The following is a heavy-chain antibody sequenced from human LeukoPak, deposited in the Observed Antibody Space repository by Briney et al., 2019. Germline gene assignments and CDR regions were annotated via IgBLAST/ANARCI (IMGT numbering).Heavy chain of an antibody. Sequence: GGSLRLSCAASGFTFSSYSMNWVRQAPGKGLEWVSYISSSSTIYYADSVKGRFTISRDNAKNSLYLQMNSLRAEDTAVYYCARAGSSWASSYYMDVWGKGTTVTVSS. CDR2: ISSSSTI. CDR3: ARAGSSWASSYYMDV. J-gene: IGHJ6*03. CDR1: GFTFSSYS. D-gene: IGHD6-13*01. V-gene: IGHV3-48*01.